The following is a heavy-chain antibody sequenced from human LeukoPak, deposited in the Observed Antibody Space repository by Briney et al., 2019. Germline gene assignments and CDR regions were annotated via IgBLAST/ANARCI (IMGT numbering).Heavy chain of an antibody. V-gene: IGHV3-43*02. J-gene: IGHJ4*02. CDR1: GFTFDDYA. Sequence: PGGSLRLSCAASGFTFDDYAMHWVRQAPGKGLEWVSLISGDGGSTYYADSVKGRITISRDNSKNTLYLQMNSLRAEDTAVYYCARTYCSGGSCYSPFDYWGQGTLVTVSS. D-gene: IGHD2-15*01. CDR2: ISGDGGST. CDR3: ARTYCSGGSCYSPFDY.